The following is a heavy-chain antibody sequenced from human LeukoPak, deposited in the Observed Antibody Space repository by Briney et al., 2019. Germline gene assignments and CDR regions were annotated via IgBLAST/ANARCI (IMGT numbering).Heavy chain of an antibody. CDR2: ITSSSSYI. V-gene: IGHV3-21*06. D-gene: IGHD1-26*01. CDR3: ARDPYSGNYGAYYYYYMDV. CDR1: GLTVTRNY. Sequence: PGGSLRLSCAASGLTVTRNYINWVRQAPGKGLEWVSSITSSSSYIYYADSVKGRFTISRDNAKNSLYLQMDSLRVEDTAVYYCARDPYSGNYGAYYYYYMDVWGKGTTVTISS. J-gene: IGHJ6*03.